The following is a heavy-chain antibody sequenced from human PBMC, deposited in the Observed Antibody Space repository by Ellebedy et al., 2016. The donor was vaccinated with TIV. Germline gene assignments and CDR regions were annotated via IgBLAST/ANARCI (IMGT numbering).Heavy chain of an antibody. CDR2: ISYSGST. D-gene: IGHD6-13*01. Sequence: MPSATLSLTCTVTGGSISSYYWSWIRQPPGKGLEWIGYISYSGSTNYNPSLKSRVTISVDTSKNQFSLRLNSVTAADTAVYYCARVVWQQPVSYAFDIWGQGTMVTVSS. CDR1: GGSISSYY. J-gene: IGHJ3*02. CDR3: ARVVWQQPVSYAFDI. V-gene: IGHV4-59*01.